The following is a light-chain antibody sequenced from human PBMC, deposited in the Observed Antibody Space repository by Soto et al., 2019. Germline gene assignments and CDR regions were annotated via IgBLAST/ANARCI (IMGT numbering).Light chain of an antibody. Sequence: ATQMTQSPSSLSASVGDRVTIACRASQGIRTELGWYQQKAGEAPKLLIYAASTLQSGVPPRFSGSGSGTDFTLTISSLQTEDFATYYCLQDYDYPRTFCQGTKVEMK. CDR2: AAS. J-gene: IGKJ1*01. CDR3: LQDYDYPRT. V-gene: IGKV1-6*01. CDR1: QGIRTE.